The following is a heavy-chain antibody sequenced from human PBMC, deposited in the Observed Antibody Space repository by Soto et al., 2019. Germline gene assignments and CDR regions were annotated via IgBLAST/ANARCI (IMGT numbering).Heavy chain of an antibody. CDR3: ARDLGVSGLYLYGDYAYDY. CDR1: GFTFSSYA. V-gene: IGHV3-30-3*01. D-gene: IGHD4-17*01. J-gene: IGHJ4*02. CDR2: ISYDGSNK. Sequence: GGSLRLSCAASGFTFSSYAMHWVRQAPGKGLEWVAVISYDGSNKYYADSVKGRFTISRDNSKNTLYLQMNSLRAEDTAVYYCARDLGVSGLYLYGDYAYDYWGQGTLVTVSS.